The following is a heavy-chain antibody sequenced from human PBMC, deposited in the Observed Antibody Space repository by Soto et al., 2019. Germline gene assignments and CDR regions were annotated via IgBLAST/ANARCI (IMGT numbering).Heavy chain of an antibody. CDR1: GYTFTGYY. CDR2: INPSSGGT. Sequence: QVQLVQSGAEVKKPGASVKVSCKASGYTFTGYYMHWVRQAPGQGLEWMGWINPSSGGTNVAQKFQDWVTMTREACISTAYMELSRLRSDDTAVYYCARAVSVTSRLVFDYWGQGTLVTVSS. CDR3: ARAVSVTSRLVFDY. D-gene: IGHD4-17*01. V-gene: IGHV1-2*04. J-gene: IGHJ4*02.